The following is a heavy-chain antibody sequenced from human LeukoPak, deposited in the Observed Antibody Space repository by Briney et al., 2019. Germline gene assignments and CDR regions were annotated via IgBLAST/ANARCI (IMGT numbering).Heavy chain of an antibody. CDR2: IYYSGST. CDR3: ASEVYDSSGYNWFDP. J-gene: IGHJ5*02. V-gene: IGHV4-59*01. D-gene: IGHD3-22*01. CDR1: GGSISSYY. Sequence: SETLSLTCTVSGGSISSYYWSWIRQPPGKGLEWIGYIYYSGSTNYNPSLKSRVTISVDTSKNQFSLKLSSVTAADTAVYYCASEVYDSSGYNWFDPWGQGTLVTVSS.